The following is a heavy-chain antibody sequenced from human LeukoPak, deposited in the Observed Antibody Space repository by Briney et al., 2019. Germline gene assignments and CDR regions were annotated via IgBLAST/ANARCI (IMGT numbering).Heavy chain of an antibody. CDR2: VYISGNT. CDR1: GGSISSYY. CDR3: ARDLFGESIDY. D-gene: IGHD3-10*02. Sequence: SETLSLTXTVSGGSISSYYWSWIRQPAGKGLEWIGRVYISGNTNYNPSLKSRVTMSVDTSKKQFSLKLSSVTAADTAVYYCARDLFGESIDYWGQGTLVTVSS. V-gene: IGHV4-4*07. J-gene: IGHJ4*02.